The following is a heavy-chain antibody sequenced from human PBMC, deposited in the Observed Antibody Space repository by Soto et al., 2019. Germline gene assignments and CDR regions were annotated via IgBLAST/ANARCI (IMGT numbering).Heavy chain of an antibody. D-gene: IGHD2-15*01. CDR2: IIPIFGTA. J-gene: IGHJ6*02. CDR3: AREGRTPRTEYGMDV. CDR1: GGTFSSYA. Sequence: SVKVSCKASGGTFSSYAISWVRQAPGQGLEWMGGIIPIFGTANYAQKFQGRVTITADESTSTAYMELSSLRSEDTAVYYCAREGRTPRTEYGMDVWGQGTTVTVSS. V-gene: IGHV1-69*13.